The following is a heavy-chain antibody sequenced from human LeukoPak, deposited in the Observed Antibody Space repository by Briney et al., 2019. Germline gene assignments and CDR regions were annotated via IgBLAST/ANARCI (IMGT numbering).Heavy chain of an antibody. CDR1: GFTFSSYA. CDR2: IKQDGSEK. CDR3: ARIGKIQLWLGDFDY. D-gene: IGHD5-18*01. J-gene: IGHJ4*02. V-gene: IGHV3-7*01. Sequence: GGSLRLSCAASGFTFSSYAMSWVRQAPGKGLEWVANIKQDGSEKYYVDSVKGRFTISRDNAKNSLYLQMNSLRAEDTAVYYCARIGKIQLWLGDFDYWGQGTLVTVSS.